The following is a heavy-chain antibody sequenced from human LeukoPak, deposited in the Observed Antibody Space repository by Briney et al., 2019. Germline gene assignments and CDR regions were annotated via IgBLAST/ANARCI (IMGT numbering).Heavy chain of an antibody. CDR1: GYTFTNHN. J-gene: IGHJ4*02. CDR2: INPSGGST. Sequence: GSVKVSCKTSGYTFTNHNIHWVRQAPGQGLEWMGVINPSGGSTSYPQKFQGRVTMTRDTSTSTVYMELSSLRSEDTAVYYCARFMTTITAFDYWGQGTLVTVSS. CDR3: ARFMTTITAFDY. V-gene: IGHV1-46*01. D-gene: IGHD4-11*01.